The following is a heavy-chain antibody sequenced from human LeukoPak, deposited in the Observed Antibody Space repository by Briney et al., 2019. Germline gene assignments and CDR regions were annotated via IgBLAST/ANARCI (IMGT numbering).Heavy chain of an antibody. CDR1: GGSFSGYY. V-gene: IGHV4-34*01. J-gene: IGHJ4*02. D-gene: IGHD5-12*01. CDR3: ARILSNIVATIPIHPVAAAATGIFDY. Sequence: SGTLSLTCAVYGGSFSGYYWSWIRQPPGKGLEWIGEINHSGSTNYNPSLKSRVTISVDTSKNQFSLKLSSVTAADTAVYHCARILSNIVATIPIHPVAAAATGIFDYWGQGTLVTVSS. CDR2: INHSGST.